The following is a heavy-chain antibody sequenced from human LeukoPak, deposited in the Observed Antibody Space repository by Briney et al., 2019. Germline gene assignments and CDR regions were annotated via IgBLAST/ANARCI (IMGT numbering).Heavy chain of an antibody. V-gene: IGHV1-69*05. D-gene: IGHD3-3*01. J-gene: IGHJ3*02. Sequence: ASVKVSCKASGGTFSSYAISWVRQAPGQGLEWMGGIIPIFGTAKYAQKVQGRVTMSTDESTSTAYMELSSLRSEDTAVYYCAREGGITVFGVAQPGGAYDIWGQGTMVTVSS. CDR1: GGTFSSYA. CDR3: AREGGITVFGVAQPGGAYDI. CDR2: IIPIFGTA.